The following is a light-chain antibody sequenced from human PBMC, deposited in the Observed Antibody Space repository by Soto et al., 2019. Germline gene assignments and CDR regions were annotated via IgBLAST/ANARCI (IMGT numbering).Light chain of an antibody. CDR3: QQTYTSPGT. CDR2: AAS. V-gene: IGKV1-39*01. J-gene: IGKJ1*01. CDR1: QSVSKY. Sequence: DIQMTQSPSSLSASVGDRITINCRASQSVSKYLNWYQHKLGKAPELLIYAASSLYSGVPSRFSGSGSGTYFTHTISNLQPEDSASYYCQQTYTSPGTFGQGTKVEIK.